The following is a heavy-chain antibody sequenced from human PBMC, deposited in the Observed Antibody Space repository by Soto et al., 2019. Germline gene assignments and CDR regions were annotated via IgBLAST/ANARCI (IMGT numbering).Heavy chain of an antibody. D-gene: IGHD7-27*01. CDR2: IYYSGST. J-gene: IGHJ3*02. Sequence: QVQLQESGPGLVKPSQTLSHTCTVSGGSISSGGYYWSWIRQHPGKGLEWIGYIYYSGSTYYNPSLKSRVTISADTSKNQFSLKLSSVTAADTAVYYCARVVPGDLDAFDIWGQGTMVTVSS. CDR1: GGSISSGGYY. CDR3: ARVVPGDLDAFDI. V-gene: IGHV4-31*03.